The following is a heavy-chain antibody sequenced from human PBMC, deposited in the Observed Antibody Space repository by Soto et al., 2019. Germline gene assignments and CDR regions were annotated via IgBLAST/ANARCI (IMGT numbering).Heavy chain of an antibody. Sequence: QVQLVESGGDVVQPGRSLRLSCAASGFTFSRNSMHWVRQAPGKGLEWVAVASYDGTNKYYAESVKGRFTISRDNSKNTLYLQMNSLRAEDTAVYYCATSRSGGYYYLSLDYWGQGTLVTVSS. D-gene: IGHD3-22*01. CDR3: ATSRSGGYYYLSLDY. V-gene: IGHV3-30*04. J-gene: IGHJ4*02. CDR2: ASYDGTNK. CDR1: GFTFSRNS.